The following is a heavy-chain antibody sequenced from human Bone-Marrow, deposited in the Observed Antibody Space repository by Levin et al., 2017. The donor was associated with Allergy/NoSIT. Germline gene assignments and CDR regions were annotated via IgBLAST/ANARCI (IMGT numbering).Heavy chain of an antibody. J-gene: IGHJ6*02. CDR1: GFTFSSWW. CDR2: INSDGSRA. V-gene: IGHV3-74*01. D-gene: IGHD1-26*01. CDR3: ARDAWEPYGMDV. Sequence: GESLKISCAASGFTFSSWWMHWVRQAPGKGLLWVSRINSDGSRANYADSVKGRFTISRDNAKNTLYLQMNNLRVEDTAVYYCARDAWEPYGMDVWGQGTTVTVSS.